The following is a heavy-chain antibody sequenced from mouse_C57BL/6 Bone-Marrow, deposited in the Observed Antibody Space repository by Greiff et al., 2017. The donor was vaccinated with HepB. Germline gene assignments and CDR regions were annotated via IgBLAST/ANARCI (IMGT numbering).Heavy chain of an antibody. V-gene: IGHV5-17*01. CDR1: GFTFSDYG. Sequence: EVMLVESGGGLVKPGGSLKLSCAASGFTFSDYGMHWVRQAPEKGLEWVAYISSGSSTIYYADTVKGRFTISRDNAKNTLFLQMTSLRSEDTAMYYCARRHYGSSYGFAYWGHGTLVTVSA. CDR3: ARRHYGSSYGFAY. D-gene: IGHD1-1*01. J-gene: IGHJ3*01. CDR2: ISSGSSTI.